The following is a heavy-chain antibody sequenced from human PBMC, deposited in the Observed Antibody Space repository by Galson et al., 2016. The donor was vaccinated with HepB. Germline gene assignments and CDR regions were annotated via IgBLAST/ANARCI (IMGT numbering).Heavy chain of an antibody. CDR2: ISTSSSNI. D-gene: IGHD3-10*01. J-gene: IGHJ5*02. Sequence: SLRLSCAASGFTFSTYSMNWVRQAPGKGLEWVSYISTSSSNIYYADSVKGRFTISRDNSKNTLYLEMNSLSAEDTAVYYCAKTYGSGTFYNSEFDPWGQGTLVTVSS. CDR1: GFTFSTYS. CDR3: AKTYGSGTFYNSEFDP. V-gene: IGHV3-48*01.